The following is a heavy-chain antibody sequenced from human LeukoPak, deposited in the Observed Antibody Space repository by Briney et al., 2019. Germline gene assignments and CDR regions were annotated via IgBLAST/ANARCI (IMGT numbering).Heavy chain of an antibody. J-gene: IGHJ4*02. CDR2: TSSDGSRT. CDR1: GFTFSSYW. CDR3: ARETAVSGGIFFDC. V-gene: IGHV3-74*01. Sequence: PGGSLRLSCAASGFTFSSYWMHWVRQAPGKGLVWVSRTSSDGSRTNYADSVQGRLTISRDNAKNTLFLHMNSLRAEDTAVYYCARETAVSGGIFFDCWGQGTLVTVSS. D-gene: IGHD3-10*01.